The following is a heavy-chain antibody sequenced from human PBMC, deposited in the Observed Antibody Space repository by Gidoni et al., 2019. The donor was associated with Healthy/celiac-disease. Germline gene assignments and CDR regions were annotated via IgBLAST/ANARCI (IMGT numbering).Heavy chain of an antibody. CDR3: AKDMITGTRPHYYYCGMDV. D-gene: IGHD1-7*01. J-gene: IGHJ6*02. CDR1: GFTFDVSA. CDR2: ISWNSGSI. Sequence: DVQLVESGGGVVQPGRSLRLSCAASGFTFDVSAMHWVRQAPGKGMEWVSGISWNSGSIGYADSVKCRFTISRDNAKNTLYLQMNSLRAEDTALYYCAKDMITGTRPHYYYCGMDVWGQGTTVTVSS. V-gene: IGHV3-9*01.